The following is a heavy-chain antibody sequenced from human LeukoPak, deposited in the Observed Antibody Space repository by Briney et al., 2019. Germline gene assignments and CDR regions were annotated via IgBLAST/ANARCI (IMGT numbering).Heavy chain of an antibody. D-gene: IGHD6-13*01. V-gene: IGHV4-34*01. CDR3: AMISSSWYRNYYYYYMDV. CDR2: INHSGST. Sequence: SETLSLTCAVYGGSFSGYYWSWIRQPPGKGLEWIGEINHSGSTNYNPSLKSRVTISVDTSKNQFSLKLSSATAADTAVYYCAMISSSWYRNYYYYYMDVWGKGTTVTVSS. J-gene: IGHJ6*03. CDR1: GGSFSGYY.